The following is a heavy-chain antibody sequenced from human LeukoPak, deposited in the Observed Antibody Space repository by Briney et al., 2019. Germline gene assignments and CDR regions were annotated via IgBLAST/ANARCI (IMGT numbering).Heavy chain of an antibody. CDR3: ARPDLLAVAGVECEFAFDI. D-gene: IGHD6-19*01. CDR2: IYPGDSDT. V-gene: IGHV5-51*01. J-gene: IGHJ3*02. CDR1: GYSFTSYW. Sequence: GESLKISCKGSGYSFTSYWIGWVRQMPGKGLEWMGIIYPGDSDTRYSPPFQGQVTISADKSISTAYLQWSSLKASDTAMYYCARPDLLAVAGVECEFAFDIWGQGTMVTVSS.